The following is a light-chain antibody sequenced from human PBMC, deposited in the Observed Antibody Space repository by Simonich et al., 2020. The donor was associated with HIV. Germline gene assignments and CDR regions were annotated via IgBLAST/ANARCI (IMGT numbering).Light chain of an antibody. CDR3: QQYYTTPLT. CDR1: QSLLYSSNNKNY. V-gene: IGKV4-1*01. CDR2: WAS. Sequence: DIVMTQSPDSLAVSLGERATLNCKSSQSLLYSSNNKNYLAWYPQKPGQPPKLLIYWASTRATGVPDRFSGSGSGTDFTLTISSLQAEDVAVYYCQQYYTTPLTFGGGTKVEIK. J-gene: IGKJ4*01.